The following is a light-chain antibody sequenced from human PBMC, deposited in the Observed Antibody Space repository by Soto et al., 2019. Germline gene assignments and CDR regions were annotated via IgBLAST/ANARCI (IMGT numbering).Light chain of an antibody. CDR3: QQYNTFWT. CDR2: DVS. V-gene: IGKV1-5*01. Sequence: DIQMTQSPSTLSASVGDRVTITCRASQSISSWLAWYQQKPGKAPKLLIYDVSSLESGVPSRFSGSGSGTEFTLTISSLQPDDFATYYCQQYNTFWTFGHGTKVDIK. J-gene: IGKJ1*01. CDR1: QSISSW.